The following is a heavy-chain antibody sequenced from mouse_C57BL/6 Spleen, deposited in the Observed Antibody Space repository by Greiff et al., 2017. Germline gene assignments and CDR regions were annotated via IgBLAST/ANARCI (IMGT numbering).Heavy chain of an antibody. Sequence: EVKLVESGGDLVKPGGSLKLSCAASGFTFSSYGMSWVRQTPDKRLEWVATISSGGSYTYYPDSVKGRFTISRDNAKNTLYLQMSSLKSEDTAMYYCARLVRLDYDGFAYWGQGTLVTVSA. CDR1: GFTFSSYG. CDR2: ISSGGSYT. J-gene: IGHJ3*01. CDR3: ARLVRLDYDGFAY. D-gene: IGHD2-4*01. V-gene: IGHV5-6*01.